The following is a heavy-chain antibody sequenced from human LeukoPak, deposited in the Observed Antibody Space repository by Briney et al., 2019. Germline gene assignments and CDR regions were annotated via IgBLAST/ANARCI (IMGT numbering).Heavy chain of an antibody. CDR2: IYHSGST. J-gene: IGHJ4*02. CDR1: GGSISSGGYY. CDR3: ARDARNLGYFDY. V-gene: IGHV4-30-2*01. D-gene: IGHD3-16*01. Sequence: SETLSLTCTVSGGSISSGGYYWSWIRQPPGKGLEWIGYIYHSGSTYYNPSLKSRVTISVDRSKSQFSLKLSSVTAADTAVYYCARDARNLGYFDYWGQGTLVTVSS.